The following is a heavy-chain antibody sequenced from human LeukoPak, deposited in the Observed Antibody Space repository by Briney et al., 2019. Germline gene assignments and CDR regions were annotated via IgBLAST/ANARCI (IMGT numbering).Heavy chain of an antibody. V-gene: IGHV1-46*01. Sequence: ASVKVSCKASGYTFSSYYMHWVRQAPGQGLEWMGIINPSSGRTTYAQKFQGRVTMTRDTSTSTVYMELTSLRSEDTAVFCCARGGLPARSWFDPWGQGTLVTVSS. CDR1: GYTFSSYY. D-gene: IGHD3/OR15-3a*01. CDR3: ARGGLPARSWFDP. CDR2: INPSSGRT. J-gene: IGHJ5*02.